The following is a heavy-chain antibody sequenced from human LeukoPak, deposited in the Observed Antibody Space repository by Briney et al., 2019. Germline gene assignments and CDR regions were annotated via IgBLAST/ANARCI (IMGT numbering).Heavy chain of an antibody. V-gene: IGHV3-33*01. CDR2: IWYDGSNK. CDR3: ARDHYDILTGDPVPFHY. J-gene: IGHJ4*01. CDR1: GFTFSSYD. Sequence: GGSLRVSCAASGFTFSSYDMHWVRQAPGKGLEWVAVIWYDGSNKYYADSVKGRFTISRDNSKNTLYLQMNSLRAEDTAVYYCARDHYDILTGDPVPFHYWGHGTPVTVSS. D-gene: IGHD3-9*01.